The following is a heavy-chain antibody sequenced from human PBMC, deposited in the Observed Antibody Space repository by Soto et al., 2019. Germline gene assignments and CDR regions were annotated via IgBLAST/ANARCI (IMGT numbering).Heavy chain of an antibody. CDR3: AKVSPAYYDILTGTTLFY. Sequence: EVQLLESGGGLVQPGGSLRLSCAASGFTFSSYARSWVRQAPGKGLEWVSAISGSGGSTYYADSVKGRFTISRDNSKNTLYLQMNSLRAEDTAVYYCAKVSPAYYDILTGTTLFYWGQGTLVTVSS. CDR2: ISGSGGST. J-gene: IGHJ4*02. CDR1: GFTFSSYA. D-gene: IGHD3-9*01. V-gene: IGHV3-23*01.